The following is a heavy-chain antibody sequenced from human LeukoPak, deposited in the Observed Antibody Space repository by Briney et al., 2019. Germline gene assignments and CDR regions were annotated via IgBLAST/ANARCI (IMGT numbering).Heavy chain of an antibody. D-gene: IGHD2-2*01. J-gene: IGHJ6*02. CDR3: ARGRRGVVVPATRPYGMDV. CDR1: GGSFSGYY. V-gene: IGHV4-34*01. Sequence: SETLSLTCAVYGGSFSGYYWSWIRQPPGKGLEWIGEINHSGSTNYNPSLKSRVTISVDTSKNQFSLKLSSVTAADTAVYYCARGRRGVVVPATRPYGMDVWGQGTTVTVSS. CDR2: INHSGST.